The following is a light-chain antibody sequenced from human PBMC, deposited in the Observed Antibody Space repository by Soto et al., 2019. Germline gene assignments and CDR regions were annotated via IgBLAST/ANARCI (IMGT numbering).Light chain of an antibody. Sequence: EIVLTQSPATLSLSPGERATISCSASQSISRYLAWYQQKPGQATRLLIYDSSNRATGGPARFSGSSSGTDLTLTIISLEPEAFAVYYCQPRSHWPPSTFGPGTRLDIK. J-gene: IGKJ5*01. CDR1: QSISRY. CDR3: QPRSHWPPST. V-gene: IGKV3-11*01. CDR2: DSS.